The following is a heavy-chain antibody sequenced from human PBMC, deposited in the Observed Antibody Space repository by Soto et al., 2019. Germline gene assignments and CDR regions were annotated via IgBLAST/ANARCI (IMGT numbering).Heavy chain of an antibody. J-gene: IGHJ6*02. CDR1: GFTFSDHA. V-gene: IGHV3-33*01. D-gene: IGHD6-13*01. CDR3: ARSPAADFTLYHYYTMDV. Sequence: QVQLVASGGGVVQPGTSLRLSCEASGFTFSDHAMHWVRQAPGKGLEWVAVVWFDGGNKFYTDSVKGRFTISRDNSKNTLFLQFNSLRVVDTAVYYCARSPAADFTLYHYYTMDVWGQGTPVTVSS. CDR2: VWFDGGNK.